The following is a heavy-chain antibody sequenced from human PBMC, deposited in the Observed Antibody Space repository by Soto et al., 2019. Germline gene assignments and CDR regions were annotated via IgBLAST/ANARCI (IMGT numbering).Heavy chain of an antibody. CDR1: GYTFTSYG. Sequence: GYTFTSYGISWVRQAPGQGLEWMGWISAYNGNTNYAQKFQGRVTMTSDTSTRTVYMELSSLRSDDTAAYYYATPKGLAAYLYYYGMDVWGQGTTVTVSS. D-gene: IGHD6-19*01. V-gene: IGHV1-18*01. CDR2: ISAYNGNT. J-gene: IGHJ6*02. CDR3: ATPKGLAAYLYYYGMDV.